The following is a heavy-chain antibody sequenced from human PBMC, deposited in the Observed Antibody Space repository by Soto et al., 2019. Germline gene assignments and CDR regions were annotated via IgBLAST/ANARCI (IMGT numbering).Heavy chain of an antibody. Sequence: ASVKVSCKASGYTFTGYYMHWVRQAPGQGLEWMGWINPNSGGTNYAQKFQGWDTMTRDTSISTAYMELSRLRSDDTAVYYCARGYCSSTSCYSVAPYYYYGMDVWGQGTTVTV. CDR3: ARGYCSSTSCYSVAPYYYYGMDV. CDR2: INPNSGGT. CDR1: GYTFTGYY. J-gene: IGHJ6*02. D-gene: IGHD2-2*02. V-gene: IGHV1-2*04.